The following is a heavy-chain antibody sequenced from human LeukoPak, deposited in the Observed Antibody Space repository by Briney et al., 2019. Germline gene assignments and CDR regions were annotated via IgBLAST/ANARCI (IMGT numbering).Heavy chain of an antibody. CDR2: FDPEDGET. Sequence: ASVKVSCKVSGYTLTELSMHWVRQAPGKGLEWMGGFDPEDGETIYAQKFQGRVTMTEDTSTDTAYMELSSLRSEDTAVYYCATPGPIAAAGNPDYWGQGTLVTVSS. CDR3: ATPGPIAAAGNPDY. J-gene: IGHJ4*02. V-gene: IGHV1-24*01. CDR1: GYTLTELS. D-gene: IGHD6-13*01.